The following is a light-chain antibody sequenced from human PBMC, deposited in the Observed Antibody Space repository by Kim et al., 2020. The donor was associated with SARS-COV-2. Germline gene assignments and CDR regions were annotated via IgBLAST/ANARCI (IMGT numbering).Light chain of an antibody. V-gene: IGKV3-11*01. CDR1: QSVSSY. J-gene: IGKJ1*01. CDR3: QQRSNWPPET. CDR2: DAS. Sequence: EIVLTQSPATLSLSPGERATLSCRASQSVSSYLAWYQQKPGQAPRLLIYDASNRATSIPARCSGSGSGTEFTLTISSLVPEDFAVYYCQQRSNWPPETFGQGTKVDIK.